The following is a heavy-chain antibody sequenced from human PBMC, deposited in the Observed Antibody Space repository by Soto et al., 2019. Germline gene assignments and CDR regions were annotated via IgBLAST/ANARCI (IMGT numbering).Heavy chain of an antibody. Sequence: ASVKVSCKASGYTFTIYYMHWVRHAPGQGLEWMGWINPNSGGTNYAQKFQGWVTMTRDTSISTAYMELRRMRSDDTAVYYCARDGHDFWGDYYRSHHYYYYGMDVWGQGTTVTVSS. J-gene: IGHJ6*02. CDR2: INPNSGGT. CDR3: ARDGHDFWGDYYRSHHYYYYGMDV. D-gene: IGHD3-3*01. V-gene: IGHV1-2*04. CDR1: GYTFTIYY.